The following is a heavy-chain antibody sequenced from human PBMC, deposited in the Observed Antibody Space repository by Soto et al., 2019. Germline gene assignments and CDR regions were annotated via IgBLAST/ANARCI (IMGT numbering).Heavy chain of an antibody. Sequence: EVQLVESGGGLVKPGGSLRLSCAASGFTFSSYSMNWVRQAPGKGLEWVAYISSSSSYIYYADSVKCRFTISRDNAKNSLYLQMNSLRAEDTAVYYCARGTAAGTPDWFDPWGQGTLVTVSS. J-gene: IGHJ5*02. CDR1: GFTFSSYS. CDR2: ISSSSSYI. V-gene: IGHV3-21*01. CDR3: ARGTAAGTPDWFDP. D-gene: IGHD6-13*01.